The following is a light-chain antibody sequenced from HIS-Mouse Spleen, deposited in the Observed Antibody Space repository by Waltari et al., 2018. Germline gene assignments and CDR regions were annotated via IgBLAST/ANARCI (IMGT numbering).Light chain of an antibody. Sequence: QSALTQPASVSGSPGQSITISCTGTSSDVGSYNLVSWYQQHPGKAPKLRIYEGSKRTSGVSNLCSGSKSCNTASLTISGLQAEDEADYYCCSYAGSSTWVFGGGTKLTVL. CDR3: CSYAGSSTWV. V-gene: IGLV2-23*01. CDR2: EGS. J-gene: IGLJ3*02. CDR1: SSDVGSYNL.